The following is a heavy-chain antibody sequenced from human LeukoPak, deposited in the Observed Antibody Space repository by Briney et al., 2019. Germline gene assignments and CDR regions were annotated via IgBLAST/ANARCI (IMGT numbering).Heavy chain of an antibody. J-gene: IGHJ4*02. CDR3: AKRGVVIRVILVGFHKEAYYFDS. CDR1: GITLSNYG. V-gene: IGHV3-23*01. CDR2: ISGSGGST. Sequence: GGSLRLSCAVSGITLSNYGMSWVRQAPGKGLEWVAGISGSGGSTNYADSVKGRFTISRDNAKNTLFLQMNSLRAEDTAVYSCAKRGVVIRVILVGFHKEAYYFDSWGQGALVTVSS. D-gene: IGHD3-22*01.